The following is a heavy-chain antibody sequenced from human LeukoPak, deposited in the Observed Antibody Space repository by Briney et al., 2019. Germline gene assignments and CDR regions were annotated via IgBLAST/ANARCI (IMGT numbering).Heavy chain of an antibody. J-gene: IGHJ6*02. V-gene: IGHV3-48*04. CDR1: RFTLSSFG. CDR2: IGTTTSTI. Sequence: PGGSLRLSCAASRFTLSSFGMNWVRQAPGKGLEWVSYIGTTTSTIYYADSVKGRFTNSRDNAKNSLYLQMNSLRTEDTAVYYCARGLPNYYGMDVWGQGTTVTVSS. CDR3: ARGLPNYYGMDV.